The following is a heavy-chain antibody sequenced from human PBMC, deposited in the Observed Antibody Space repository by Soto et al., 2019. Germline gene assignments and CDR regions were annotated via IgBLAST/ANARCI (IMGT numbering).Heavy chain of an antibody. CDR1: GFTFTDYY. J-gene: IGHJ1*01. CDR2: ISSTGSYT. V-gene: IGHV3-11*03. D-gene: IGHD2-15*01. CDR3: VVDCSGTREYFQH. Sequence: PGGSLRLSCAASGFTFTDYYMSWIRQAPGKGLEWVSYISSTGSYTNYADSVKGRFTISRDNANNSLYLQMNSLRAEDSAVYYCVVDCSGTREYFQHWGQGTLVTVSS.